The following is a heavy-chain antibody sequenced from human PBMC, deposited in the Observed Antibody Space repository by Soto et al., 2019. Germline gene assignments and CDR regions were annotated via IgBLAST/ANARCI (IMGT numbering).Heavy chain of an antibody. J-gene: IGHJ6*02. CDR3: AKGGEKYYDFWSGHHV. CDR1: GFTFSSYG. CDR2: ISYDGSNK. Sequence: PGGSLRLSCAASGFTFSSYGMHWVRQAPGKGLEWVAVISYDGSNKYYADSVKGRFTISRDNSKNTLYLQMNSLRAEDTAVYYCAKGGEKYYDFWSGHHVWGQGTTVTVSS. V-gene: IGHV3-30*18. D-gene: IGHD3-3*01.